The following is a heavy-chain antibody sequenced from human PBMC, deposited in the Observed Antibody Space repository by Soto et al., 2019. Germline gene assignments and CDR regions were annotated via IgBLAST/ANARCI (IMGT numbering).Heavy chain of an antibody. CDR1: GFSVSNTY. J-gene: IGHJ3*02. V-gene: IGHV3-53*01. CDR3: ARDRSDSSRADSFDI. CDR2: IYRGRAT. D-gene: IGHD6-25*01. Sequence: EVQLVESGGGLIQPGGSQRLSCAVSGFSVSNTYMSWVRQAPGKGLEWISVIYRGRATYYADSVKGRFTISRDDSRNTVYLQMNSLTTEDTAVYFCARDRSDSSRADSFDIWGQGTMVTVSS.